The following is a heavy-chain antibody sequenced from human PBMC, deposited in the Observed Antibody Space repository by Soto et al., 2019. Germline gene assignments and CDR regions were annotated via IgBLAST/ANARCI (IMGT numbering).Heavy chain of an antibody. Sequence: QVQLQESGPGLVKPSQTLSLNCTVSGVSITSGDYNWSWLRQAPGKGLEWIGFVYSSGRTYSNPSLKSRLTMSAYTSKNQFSLKVNSVTAADTAVYYCATLGIAGTTSHDYYGRDVWGQGTPVAVSS. V-gene: IGHV4-30-4*01. J-gene: IGHJ6*02. CDR3: ATLGIAGTTSHDYYGRDV. D-gene: IGHD1-7*01. CDR1: GVSITSGDYN. CDR2: VYSSGRT.